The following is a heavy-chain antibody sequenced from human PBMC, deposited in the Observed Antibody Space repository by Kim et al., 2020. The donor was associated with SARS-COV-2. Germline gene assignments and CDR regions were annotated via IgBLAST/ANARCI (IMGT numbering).Heavy chain of an antibody. Sequence: ASVKVSCKASGYTFTSYAMNWVRQAPGQGLEWMGWINTNTGNPTYAQGFTGRFVFSLDTSVSTAYLQISSLKAEDTAVYYCARGVLLWFGESGDHFDYWGQGTLVTVSS. CDR2: INTNTGNP. J-gene: IGHJ4*02. V-gene: IGHV7-4-1*02. CDR3: ARGVLLWFGESGDHFDY. CDR1: GYTFTSYA. D-gene: IGHD3-10*01.